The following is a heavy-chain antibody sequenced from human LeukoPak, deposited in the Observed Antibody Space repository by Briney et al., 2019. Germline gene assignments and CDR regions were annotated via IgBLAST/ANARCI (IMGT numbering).Heavy chain of an antibody. Sequence: ASVKVSCKASGGTFSSYDINWVRQATGQGLEWMGWMNPNNGQTGYAQKFQGRVTMTRSTSISTAYMELSSLRSEDTAVYYCAKSLFTSAAGSGRASDIWGQGTMVTVSS. V-gene: IGHV1-8*02. CDR1: GGTFSSYD. J-gene: IGHJ3*02. CDR2: MNPNNGQT. CDR3: AKSLFTSAAGSGRASDI. D-gene: IGHD3-10*01.